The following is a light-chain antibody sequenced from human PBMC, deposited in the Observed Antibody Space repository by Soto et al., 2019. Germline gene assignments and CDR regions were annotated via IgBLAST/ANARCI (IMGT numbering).Light chain of an antibody. V-gene: IGLV2-14*01. Sequence: QSALTQPASVSGSPGQSITISCTGTSSDVGGYNYVSWYQQHPDKAPKLIIFEVTNRPSGVSNRFSGSKSANTASLTISGLQVEDEADYYCTSYTGTRKVIFGGGTKVTVL. CDR1: SSDVGGYNY. CDR3: TSYTGTRKVI. CDR2: EVT. J-gene: IGLJ2*01.